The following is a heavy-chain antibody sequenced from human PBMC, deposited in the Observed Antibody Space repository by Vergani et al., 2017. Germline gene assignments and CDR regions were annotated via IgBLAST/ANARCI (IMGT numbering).Heavy chain of an antibody. CDR2: ISGSGGST. Sequence: EVQLLESGGDLVQPGGSLRLSCAASGFTFSSYAMSWVRQAPGKGLEWVSAISGSGGSTYYADSVKGRFTISRDNSKNTLYLQMNSLRAEDTAVYYCAKDPIVVVPAAWDPPNDYWGQGTLVTVSS. D-gene: IGHD2-2*01. J-gene: IGHJ4*02. CDR3: AKDPIVVVPAAWDPPNDY. V-gene: IGHV3-23*01. CDR1: GFTFSSYA.